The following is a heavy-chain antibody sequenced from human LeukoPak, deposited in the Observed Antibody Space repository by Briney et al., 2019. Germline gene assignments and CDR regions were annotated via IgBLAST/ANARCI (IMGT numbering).Heavy chain of an antibody. Sequence: SETLSLTCTVSGGSISDYYWSWIRQPAGKGLEWIGRIYISRGTDYNPSLKSRVTMSVDTSMNQFSLRLDSVTAADTAVYYCATSIAARHPIDYWGQGTLVTVSS. D-gene: IGHD6-6*01. CDR3: ATSIAARHPIDY. V-gene: IGHV4-4*07. CDR2: IYISRGT. CDR1: GGSISDYY. J-gene: IGHJ4*02.